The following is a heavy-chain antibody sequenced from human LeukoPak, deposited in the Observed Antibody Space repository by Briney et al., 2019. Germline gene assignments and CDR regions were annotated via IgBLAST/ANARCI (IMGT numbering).Heavy chain of an antibody. CDR1: GGSLSGYH. V-gene: IGHV4-34*12. CDR3: ARRSYDSGGYYYVDD. CDR2: IINRGSG. J-gene: IGHJ4*02. D-gene: IGHD3-22*01. Sequence: PSETLSLTCDVYGGSLSGYHWSWIRQAPGKGLEWIGDIINRGSGNYNPSLKSRVTISEDTSNNQFSLKLSSVTAADTAVYYCARRSYDSGGYYYVDDWGQGTLVTVYS.